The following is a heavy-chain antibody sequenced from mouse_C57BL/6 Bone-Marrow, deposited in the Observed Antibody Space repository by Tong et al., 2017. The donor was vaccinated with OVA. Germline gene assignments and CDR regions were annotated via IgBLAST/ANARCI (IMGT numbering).Heavy chain of an antibody. V-gene: IGHV5-6*01. D-gene: IGHD2-1*01. CDR2: ISSGGSYT. J-gene: IGHJ3*01. CDR1: GFTFSSYG. CDR3: ARHDGNSWFAY. Sequence: EVHLQESGGDLVKPGGSLKLSCAASGFTFSSYGMSWVRQTPDKRLEWVATISSGGSYTYYPDSVKGRFTISRDNAKNTLYLQMSSLKSEDTAMYYCARHDGNSWFAYWGQGTLVTVSA.